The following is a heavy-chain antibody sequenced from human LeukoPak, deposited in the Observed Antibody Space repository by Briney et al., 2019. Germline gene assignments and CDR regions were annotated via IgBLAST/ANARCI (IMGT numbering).Heavy chain of an antibody. V-gene: IGHV1-69*13. CDR3: ARNSNNYYYIMDV. CDR1: GGTFNSYA. Sequence: GASVKVSCKASGGTFNSYAISWVRQAPGQGLEWMGGIIPMFGTPNYAQKFRGRVTITADESTTTAYMELSSLRSEDTAVYYCARNSNNYYYIMDVWGQGTTVTVSS. J-gene: IGHJ6*02. CDR2: IIPMFGTP.